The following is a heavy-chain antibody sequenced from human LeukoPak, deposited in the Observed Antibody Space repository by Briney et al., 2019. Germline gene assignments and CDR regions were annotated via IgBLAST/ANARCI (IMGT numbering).Heavy chain of an antibody. CDR2: IKQDGSEK. J-gene: IGHJ3*02. V-gene: IGHV3-7*01. Sequence: QPGGSLRLSCAASGFTFSDYYMSWIRQAPGKGLEWVANIKQDGSEKYYVDSVKGRFTISRDNAKNSLCLQMNSLRAEDTAVYYCARDHRWGLQLYAFDIWGQGTMVTVSS. CDR3: ARDHRWGLQLYAFDI. CDR1: GFTFSDYY. D-gene: IGHD5-18*01.